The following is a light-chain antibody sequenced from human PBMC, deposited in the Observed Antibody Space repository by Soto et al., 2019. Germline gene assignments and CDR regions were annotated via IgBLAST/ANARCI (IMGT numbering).Light chain of an antibody. CDR1: QSVLYSSNNKNY. CDR2: WAS. J-gene: IGKJ1*01. Sequence: DIVMTQSPDSLAVSLGERATINCKSSQSVLYSSNNKNYLAWYQQKPGQPPKLLIYWASTRESGVPDRLSGSGSGTDFTHTISSLQAEDVAVYYCQQYYRPWTFGQGTKVEIK. CDR3: QQYYRPWT. V-gene: IGKV4-1*01.